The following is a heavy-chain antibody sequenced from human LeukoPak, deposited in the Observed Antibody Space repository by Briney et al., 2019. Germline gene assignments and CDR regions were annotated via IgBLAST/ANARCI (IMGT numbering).Heavy chain of an antibody. J-gene: IGHJ4*02. V-gene: IGHV3-9*01. CDR3: AKDITGGRSSPYFDS. CDR1: GFTFDAYA. Sequence: GGSLRLSCAASGFTFDAYAMHWVRQAPGKGLEWVSGISWNGGGIGYAVSVKDRFTISRDNAKNSLYLQMNSLRDEDTALYYCAKDITGGRSSPYFDSWGQGTLVTVSS. CDR2: ISWNGGGI. D-gene: IGHD6-6*01.